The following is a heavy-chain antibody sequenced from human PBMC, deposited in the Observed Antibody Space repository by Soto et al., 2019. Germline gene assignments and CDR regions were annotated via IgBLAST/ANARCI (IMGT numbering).Heavy chain of an antibody. J-gene: IGHJ5*02. CDR3: ARASGSYEGWFDP. Sequence: QVQLVQSGAEVKKPGASVKVSCKASGYTFTSYYMHWVRQAPGQGLEWMGIINPSGGSTSYAQKFQGGVTMTRDTSTSTVYMELSSLRSEDTAVYYCARASGSYEGWFDPWGQGTLVTVSS. CDR2: INPSGGST. CDR1: GYTFTSYY. V-gene: IGHV1-46*03. D-gene: IGHD1-26*01.